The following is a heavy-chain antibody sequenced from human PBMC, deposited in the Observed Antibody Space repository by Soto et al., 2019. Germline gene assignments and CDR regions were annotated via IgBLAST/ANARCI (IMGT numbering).Heavy chain of an antibody. CDR1: GFTFSSYG. Sequence: GGSLRLSCAASGFTFSSYGMHWVRQAPGKGLEWVAVISYDGSNKYYADSVKGRFTISRDNSKNTLYLQMNSLRAEDTAVYYCAKDRYSGYDLGYWGQGTLVTVSS. D-gene: IGHD5-12*01. CDR3: AKDRYSGYDLGY. J-gene: IGHJ4*02. V-gene: IGHV3-30*18. CDR2: ISYDGSNK.